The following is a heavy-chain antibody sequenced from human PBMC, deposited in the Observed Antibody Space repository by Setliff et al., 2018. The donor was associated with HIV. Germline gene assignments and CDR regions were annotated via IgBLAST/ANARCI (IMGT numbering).Heavy chain of an antibody. CDR1: GYTFTSYG. J-gene: IGHJ6*03. V-gene: IGHV1-18*01. CDR3: ARDREYMDV. CDR2: ISAYNGNT. Sequence: ASVKVSCKASGYTFTSYGISWVRQAPGQGLEWMGWISAYNGNTNYAQNLQGRVTMTTDTSTSTAHMELRSLRSDDTAVYYCARDREYMDVWGKGTTVTVSS.